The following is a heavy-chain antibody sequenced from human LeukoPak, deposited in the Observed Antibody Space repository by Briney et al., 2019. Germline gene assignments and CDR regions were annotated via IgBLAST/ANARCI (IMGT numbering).Heavy chain of an antibody. CDR1: GFSFSSYG. CDR3: VKLSLTAAGRGRNWFDS. V-gene: IGHV3-23*01. Sequence: GGSQTLSCVGSGFSFSSYGMSWVRQAPGKGLEWVSGISGSGASTYFRDSVKGRFNISRDNVKNTLYLQMKSLRVEDTAIYYCVKLSLTAAGRGRNWFDSWGRGTLVSVSS. CDR2: ISGSGAST. J-gene: IGHJ5*01. D-gene: IGHD6-13*01.